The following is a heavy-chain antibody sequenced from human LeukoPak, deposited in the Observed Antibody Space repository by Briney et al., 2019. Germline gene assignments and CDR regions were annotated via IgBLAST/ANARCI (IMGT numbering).Heavy chain of an antibody. Sequence: GGSLRLSCAASGFTFGTYVMNWFRQAPGKGLEWVSTISVGAEYIFYADSVKGRFTISRDDSNNALYLQMHSLRAEDTALYYCASGPPFLKYFEYWGQGTLVTVSS. CDR1: GFTFGTYV. CDR2: ISVGAEYI. V-gene: IGHV3-23*01. CDR3: ASGPPFLKYFEY. D-gene: IGHD3-3*01. J-gene: IGHJ4*02.